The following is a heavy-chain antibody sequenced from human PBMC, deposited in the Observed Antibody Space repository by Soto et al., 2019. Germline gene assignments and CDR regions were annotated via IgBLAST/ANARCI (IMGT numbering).Heavy chain of an antibody. J-gene: IGHJ6*02. Sequence: PGGSLRLSCAASGFTFDDYAVHWVRQAPGKGLEWVSGISWNSGSIGYADSVKGRFTISRDNAKNSLYLQMNSLRAEDTALYYCAKDMGQRWLQTYYYYGMDVWGQGTTVTVSS. V-gene: IGHV3-9*01. CDR3: AKDMGQRWLQTYYYYGMDV. CDR2: ISWNSGSI. CDR1: GFTFDDYA. D-gene: IGHD5-12*01.